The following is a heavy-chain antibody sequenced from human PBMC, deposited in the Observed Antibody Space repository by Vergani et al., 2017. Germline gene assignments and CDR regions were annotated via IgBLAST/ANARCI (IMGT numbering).Heavy chain of an antibody. D-gene: IGHD2-21*02. Sequence: QLQLQESGPGLVKPSETLSLTCTVSGGSISSSSYYWGWIRQPPGKGLEWIGSIYYSGSTYYNPSLKSRVTISVDTSKNQFSLKLSSVTAADTAVYYCAKDSSDFIPYYFDYWGQGTLVTVSS. CDR2: IYYSGST. V-gene: IGHV4-39*07. J-gene: IGHJ4*02. CDR1: GGSISSSSYY. CDR3: AKDSSDFIPYYFDY.